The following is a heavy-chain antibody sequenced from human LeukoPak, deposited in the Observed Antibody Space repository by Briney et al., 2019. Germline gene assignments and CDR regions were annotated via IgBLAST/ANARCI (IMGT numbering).Heavy chain of an antibody. D-gene: IGHD2/OR15-2a*01. CDR1: GFTFSSYA. Sequence: GGSLRLSCAASGFTFSSYAMSWVRQAPGKGLEWVSSINDSGGNTYYADSVKGRSTISRDNSKNTLYVQMNSLRAEDTATYYCAKVGGKIALWGQGTLVTVSS. CDR2: INDSGGNT. J-gene: IGHJ4*02. CDR3: AKVGGKIAL. V-gene: IGHV3-23*01.